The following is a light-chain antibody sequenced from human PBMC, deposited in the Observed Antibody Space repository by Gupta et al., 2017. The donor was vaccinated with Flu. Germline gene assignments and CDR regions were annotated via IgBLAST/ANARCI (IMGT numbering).Light chain of an antibody. CDR3: AAWHDSLNGWV. V-gene: IGLV1-44*01. CDR1: SSNIGSNT. J-gene: IGLJ3*02. CDR2: NNN. Sequence: QSVLTQPPSASGTPGPRVTISCSGSSSNIGSNTVNWYQQLPGTAPKLLIYNNNQRPSGVPDRFSGSKSGTSASLAISGLQSEDEADYYCAAWHDSLNGWVFGGGTKLTVL.